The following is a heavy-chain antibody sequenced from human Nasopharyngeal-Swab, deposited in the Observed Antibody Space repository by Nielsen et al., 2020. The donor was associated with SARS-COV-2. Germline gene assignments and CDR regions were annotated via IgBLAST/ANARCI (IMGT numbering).Heavy chain of an antibody. CDR3: ARGRRGYCSGGSCGGDWYFDY. CDR2: INAGNGNT. J-gene: IGHJ4*02. CDR1: GYTFTSYA. D-gene: IGHD2-15*01. Sequence: ASVKVSCKASGYTFTSYAMHWVRQAPGQRLEWMGWINAGNGNTKYSQKFQGRVTITRDTSASTAYMGLSSLRSEDTAVYYCARGRRGYCSGGSCGGDWYFDYWGQGTLVTVSS. V-gene: IGHV1-3*01.